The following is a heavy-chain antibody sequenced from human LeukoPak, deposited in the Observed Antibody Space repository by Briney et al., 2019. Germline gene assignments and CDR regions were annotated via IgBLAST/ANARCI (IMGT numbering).Heavy chain of an antibody. J-gene: IGHJ4*02. CDR3: AKVGYVAAAGHFDY. CDR2: IWYDGSNK. CDR1: GFTFSSYG. D-gene: IGHD6-13*01. V-gene: IGHV3-33*06. Sequence: GESLRLSCAASGFTFSSYGMHWVRQAPGKGLEWVAVIWYDGSNKYYADSVKGRFTISRDNSKNTLYLQMNSLRAEDTAVYYCAKVGYVAAAGHFDYWGQGTLVTVSS.